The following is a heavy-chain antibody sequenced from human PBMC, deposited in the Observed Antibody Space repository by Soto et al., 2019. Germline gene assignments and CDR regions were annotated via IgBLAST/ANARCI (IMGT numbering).Heavy chain of an antibody. J-gene: IGHJ6*02. D-gene: IGHD4-4*01. Sequence: GESLKISCRGSGYTFTTYWIAWVRQMPGRGLEWMGIIYPGDSDTRYSPSFQGQVTISADKSISTAYLQWRSLKASDTAMYYRARLDSNYGSYYYYGMDVWGQGTTVTVSS. CDR2: IYPGDSDT. CDR1: GYTFTTYW. V-gene: IGHV5-51*01. CDR3: ARLDSNYGSYYYYGMDV.